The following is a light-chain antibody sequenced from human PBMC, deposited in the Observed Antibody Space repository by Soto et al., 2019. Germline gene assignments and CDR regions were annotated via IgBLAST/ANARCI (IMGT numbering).Light chain of an antibody. CDR2: WAS. J-gene: IGKJ4*01. Sequence: DIVMTQSPDSLAVSLGERATINCKSSQSVLYSSNNQNYLAWYQQKTGQPPKLLIYWASTRESGVPDRFTGSVSGTDFTITISILQAEDVAVYYGQQYYSTPQTFGGGTKVEIK. V-gene: IGKV4-1*01. CDR3: QQYYSTPQT. CDR1: QSVLYSSNNQNY.